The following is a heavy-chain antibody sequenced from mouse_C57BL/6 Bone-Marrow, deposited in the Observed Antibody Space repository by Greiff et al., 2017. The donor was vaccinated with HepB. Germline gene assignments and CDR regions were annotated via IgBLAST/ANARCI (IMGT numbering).Heavy chain of an antibody. CDR2: IYPGDGDT. Sequence: QVQLKESGPELVKPGASVKISCKASGYAFSSSWMNWVKQRPGKGLEWIGRIYPGDGDTNYNGKFKGKATLTADKSSSTAYMQLSSLTSEDSAVYFCARGIYYYGSSPWFAYWGQGTLVTVSA. D-gene: IGHD1-1*01. CDR3: ARGIYYYGSSPWFAY. CDR1: GYAFSSSW. J-gene: IGHJ3*01. V-gene: IGHV1-82*01.